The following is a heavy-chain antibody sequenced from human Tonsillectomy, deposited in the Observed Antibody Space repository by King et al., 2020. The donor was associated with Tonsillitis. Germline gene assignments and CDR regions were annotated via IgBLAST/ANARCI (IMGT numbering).Heavy chain of an antibody. D-gene: IGHD2-21*02. V-gene: IGHV2-26*01. Sequence: LTLQESGPVLVKPTETLTLTCTVSGFSLSNARMGVSWIRQPPGKALEWLAHIFSNDEKSYSTSLKSRLTISKDTSKSQVVLTMTNMDPVDTATYHCARIVYCGGDCYPPLAPEFDYWGQGTLVTVSS. J-gene: IGHJ4*02. CDR3: ARIVYCGGDCYPPLAPEFDY. CDR2: IFSNDEK. CDR1: GFSLSNARMG.